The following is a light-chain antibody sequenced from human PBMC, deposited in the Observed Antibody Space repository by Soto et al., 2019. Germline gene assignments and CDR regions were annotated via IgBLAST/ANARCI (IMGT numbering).Light chain of an antibody. CDR1: QSVSSSY. J-gene: IGKJ5*01. V-gene: IGKV3-20*01. CDR3: QQYDSSSIT. Sequence: IVMTQSPATLSVSQGETATLSCRASQSVSSSYLVWYQQKPGQAPRLLIYGASSRATGIPDRFSGSGSGTDFTLTISRLEPEDFAVYYCQQYDSSSITFGQGTRLEIK. CDR2: GAS.